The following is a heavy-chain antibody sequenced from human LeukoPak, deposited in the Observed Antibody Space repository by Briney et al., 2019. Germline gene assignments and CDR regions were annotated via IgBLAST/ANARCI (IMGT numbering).Heavy chain of an antibody. CDR3: ARVVGATVWFDP. CDR1: GGSFSGYY. J-gene: IGHJ5*02. CDR2: INHSGST. V-gene: IGHV4-34*01. Sequence: PSETLSLTCAVYGGSFSGYYWSWIRQPPGKGLEWIGEINHSGSTYYNPSLKSRVTISVDTSKNQFSLKLSSVTAADTAVYYCARVVGATVWFDPWGQGTLVTVSS. D-gene: IGHD1-26*01.